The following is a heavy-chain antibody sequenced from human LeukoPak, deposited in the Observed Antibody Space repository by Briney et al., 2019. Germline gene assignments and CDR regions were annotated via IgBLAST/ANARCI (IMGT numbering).Heavy chain of an antibody. CDR3: ARFAVHRRLAVAGQFGLDY. V-gene: IGHV1-69*13. J-gene: IGHJ4*02. Sequence: SVKVSCKASGGTFSSYAISWVRQAPGQGLEWMGGIIPIFGTANYAQKFQGRVTITADESTSTAYMELSSLRSEDTAVYYCARFAVHRRLAVAGQFGLDYWGQGTLVTVSS. CDR2: IIPIFGTA. CDR1: GGTFSSYA. D-gene: IGHD6-19*01.